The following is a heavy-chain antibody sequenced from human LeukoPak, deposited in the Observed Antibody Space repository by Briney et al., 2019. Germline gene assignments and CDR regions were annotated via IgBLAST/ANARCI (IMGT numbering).Heavy chain of an antibody. D-gene: IGHD3-10*01. CDR2: ISSSSSYI. CDR3: ASLASGWFDQNFDY. Sequence: GGSLRLSCAASGFTFDDYGMSWVRQAPGKGLEWVSSISSSSSYIYYADSVKGRFTISRDNAKNSLYLQMNSLRAEDTAVYYCASLASGWFDQNFDYWGQGTLVTVSS. CDR1: GFTFDDYG. J-gene: IGHJ4*02. V-gene: IGHV3-21*01.